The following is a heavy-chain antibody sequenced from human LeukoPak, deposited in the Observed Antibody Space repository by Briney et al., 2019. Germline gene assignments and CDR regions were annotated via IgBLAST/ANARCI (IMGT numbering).Heavy chain of an antibody. J-gene: IGHJ4*02. CDR3: ARDRRFRANGSGSLIKY. Sequence: GGSLRLSCAASGFIFSSYWMHWVRQAPGKGLVWVSRINSDGSSTSYADSVKGRFTISRDNAKNTLYLQMNSLRAEDTAVYYCARDRRFRANGSGSLIKYWGQGTLVTVSS. D-gene: IGHD3-10*01. V-gene: IGHV3-74*01. CDR2: INSDGSST. CDR1: GFIFSSYW.